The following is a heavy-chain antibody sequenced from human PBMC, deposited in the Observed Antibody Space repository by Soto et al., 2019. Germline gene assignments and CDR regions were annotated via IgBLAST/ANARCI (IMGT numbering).Heavy chain of an antibody. Sequence: SETLSLTCTVSGGSINGDAYHLSWIRQPPGKGLEWIGHIYYSGRTYYAPSLESRLTISLDTSKNQFSLRLSSVNASDTAVYYCARDRSNSPDYFDYWGQGTLVPVSS. J-gene: IGHJ4*02. CDR1: GGSINGDAYH. CDR2: IYYSGRT. D-gene: IGHD6-6*01. V-gene: IGHV4-30-4*01. CDR3: ARDRSNSPDYFDY.